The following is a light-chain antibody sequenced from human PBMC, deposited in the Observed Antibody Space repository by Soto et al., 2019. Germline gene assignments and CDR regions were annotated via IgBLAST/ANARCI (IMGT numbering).Light chain of an antibody. V-gene: IGKV1-33*01. J-gene: IGKJ1*01. CDR2: YTS. Sequence: DIQITQSPSSLSASVGDRVTITCQASQDVANYLXWYQQKPGKAPNLLIYYTSNLETGGPSRLSGSGSGTEFTLTISSLQPDYFATYYCQHYKSYSEAFGQGTKVDIK. CDR3: QHYKSYSEA. CDR1: QDVANY.